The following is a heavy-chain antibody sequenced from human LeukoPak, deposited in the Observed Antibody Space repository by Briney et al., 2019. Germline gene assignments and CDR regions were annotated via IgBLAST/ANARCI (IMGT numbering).Heavy chain of an antibody. D-gene: IGHD6-13*01. Sequence: SETLSLTCTVSGGSISSYYWSWIRQPPGKGLEWIGYIYYSGTTNYNPSLKSRVTISVDTSKNQFSLKLSSVTAADTAVYYCARGVDIAASQYGYWGQGTLVTVSS. CDR3: ARGVDIAASQYGY. V-gene: IGHV4-59*01. J-gene: IGHJ4*02. CDR1: GGSISSYY. CDR2: IYYSGTT.